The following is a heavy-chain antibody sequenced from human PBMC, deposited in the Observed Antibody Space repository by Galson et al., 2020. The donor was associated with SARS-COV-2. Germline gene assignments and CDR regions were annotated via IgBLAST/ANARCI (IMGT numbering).Heavy chain of an antibody. CDR3: ARGAYSGYDYWFDP. CDR2: IKQDGSEK. CDR1: GFTFSSYW. V-gene: IGHV3-7*01. D-gene: IGHD5-12*01. J-gene: IGHJ5*02. Sequence: GGSLRLSCAASGFTFSSYWMSWVRQAPGKGLEWVANIKQDGSEKYYVDSVKGRFTISRDNAKNSLYLQMNSLGAEDTAVYYCARGAYSGYDYWFDPWGQGTLVIVSS.